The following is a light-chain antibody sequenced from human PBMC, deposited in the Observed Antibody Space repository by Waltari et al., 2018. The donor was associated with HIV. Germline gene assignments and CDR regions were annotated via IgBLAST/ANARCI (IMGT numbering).Light chain of an antibody. V-gene: IGLV2-14*01. CDR3: TSYISSASPE. Sequence: QSALTQPASVSGSPGQSLTISCTGTGSDLRDFNPFSGYQHHPGTAPKVIIYEVSNRPSGVSSRFSGSISGNTASLTISGLQAEDEADYFCTSYISSASPEFGGGTKVTVL. J-gene: IGLJ3*02. CDR2: EVS. CDR1: GSDLRDFNP.